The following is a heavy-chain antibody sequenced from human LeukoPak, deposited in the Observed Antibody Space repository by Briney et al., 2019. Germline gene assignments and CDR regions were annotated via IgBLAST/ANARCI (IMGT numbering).Heavy chain of an antibody. Sequence: EPLQISCKGSGYSFTSYWIGWVRQMPGKGLEWMGIIYCGDSDTRYSSSFQGQVTISADKSISTAYLQWSSLKASDTAMYYCARSRDPYCGGDCYSPSVYWGQGTLVTVSS. D-gene: IGHD2-21*02. V-gene: IGHV5-51*01. CDR1: GYSFTSYW. CDR3: ARSRDPYCGGDCYSPSVY. CDR2: IYCGDSDT. J-gene: IGHJ4*02.